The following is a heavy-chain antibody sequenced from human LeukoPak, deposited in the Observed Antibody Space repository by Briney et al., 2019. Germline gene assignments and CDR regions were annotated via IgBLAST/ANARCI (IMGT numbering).Heavy chain of an antibody. V-gene: IGHV4-4*09. D-gene: IGHD6-19*01. CDR1: GGSISSYY. CDR3: ARQGRIPVAAVVP. J-gene: IGHJ5*02. CDR2: IYTSGST. Sequence: SEILSLTCTVSGGSISSYYWSWIRQPPGKGLEWIGYIYTSGSTNYNPSLKSRVTISVDTSKNQFSLKLSSVTAADTAVYYCARQGRIPVAAVVPWGQGTLVTVSS.